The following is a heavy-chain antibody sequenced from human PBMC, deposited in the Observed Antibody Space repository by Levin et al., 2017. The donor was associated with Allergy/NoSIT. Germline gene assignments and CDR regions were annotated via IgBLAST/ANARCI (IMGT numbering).Heavy chain of an antibody. J-gene: IGHJ4*02. V-gene: IGHV3-23*01. CDR2: ISGSGGST. CDR1: GFTFSSYA. D-gene: IGHD2-15*01. Sequence: GGSLRLSCAASGFTFSSYAMSWVRQAPGKGLEWVSAISGSGGSTYYADSVKGRFTISRDNSKNTLYLQMNSLRAEDTAVYYCARQLGYCSGGSCYAGFDFDYWGQGTLVTVSS. CDR3: ARQLGYCSGGSCYAGFDFDY.